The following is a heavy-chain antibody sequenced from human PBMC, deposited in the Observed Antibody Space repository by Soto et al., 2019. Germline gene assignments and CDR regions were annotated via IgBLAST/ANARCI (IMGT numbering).Heavy chain of an antibody. J-gene: IGHJ4*02. CDR3: ARDLTAHRAVSGPFAY. CDR1: GCSISSSSYY. V-gene: IGHV4-39*02. Sequence: SETLSLTCTVSGCSISSSSYYWGWIRQPPGKGLEWIGSIYYSGSTYYNPSLKSRVTISVDTSKNQFSLKLSSVTAADTAVYYCARDLTAHRAVSGPFAYWGQGTLVTVS. CDR2: IYYSGST. D-gene: IGHD6-19*01.